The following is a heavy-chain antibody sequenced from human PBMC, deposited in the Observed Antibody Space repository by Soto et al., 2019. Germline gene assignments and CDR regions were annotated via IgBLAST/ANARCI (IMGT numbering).Heavy chain of an antibody. CDR1: GYAFTTYG. V-gene: IGHV1-18*01. J-gene: IGHJ4*02. CDR2: ISANNGNT. CDR3: ARGRDGDY. D-gene: IGHD6-6*01. Sequence: QAHLVQSGAEVKKPGASVKVSCKGSGYAFTTYGITWVRQAPGQGLEWMGWISANNGNTNYAHKVQGRDTVTRDTPTSPAYMDLRSLRSVDTAMYYCARGRDGDYWGQGRRVSVSA.